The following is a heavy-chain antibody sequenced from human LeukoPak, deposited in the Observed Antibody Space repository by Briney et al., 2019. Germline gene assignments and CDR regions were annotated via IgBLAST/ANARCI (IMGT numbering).Heavy chain of an antibody. CDR3: ARSWGSSWFFDY. D-gene: IGHD6-13*01. CDR2: INQDGSEK. J-gene: IGHJ4*02. CDR1: GFTFSSYW. Sequence: PGGSLRLSCAASGFTFSSYWMNWVRQAPGKGLEWVANINQDGSEKFYVDPVKGRFTISRDNAKNSLYLQMNSLRAEDTAVYYCARSWGSSWFFDYWGQGTLVTVSS. V-gene: IGHV3-7*05.